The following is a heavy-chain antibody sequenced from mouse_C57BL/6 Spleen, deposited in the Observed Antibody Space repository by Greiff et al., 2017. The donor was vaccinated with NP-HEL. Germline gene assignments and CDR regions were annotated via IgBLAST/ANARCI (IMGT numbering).Heavy chain of an antibody. Sequence: QVQLKQPGAELVRPGSSVKLSCKASGYTFTSYWMDWVKQRPGQGLEWIGNIYPSDSETHYNQKFKDKATLTVDKSSSTAYMQLSSLTSEDSAVYYCARGYYGSRGGDYWGQGTTLTVSS. CDR3: ARGYYGSRGGDY. D-gene: IGHD1-1*01. V-gene: IGHV1-61*01. CDR1: GYTFTSYW. J-gene: IGHJ2*01. CDR2: IYPSDSET.